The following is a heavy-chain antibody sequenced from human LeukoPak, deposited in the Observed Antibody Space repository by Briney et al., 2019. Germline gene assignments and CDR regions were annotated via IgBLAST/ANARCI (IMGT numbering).Heavy chain of an antibody. J-gene: IGHJ3*02. CDR3: ARDSTEALWFGDPTDAFDI. D-gene: IGHD3-10*01. CDR1: GFTFSSYW. CDR2: INSDGSST. Sequence: GGSLRLSCAASGFTFSSYWMHWVRQAPGKGLVWVSRINSDGSSTSYADSVKGRFTISRDNAKNTLYLQMNSLRAEDTAVYYCARDSTEALWFGDPTDAFDIWGQGTMVTVSS. V-gene: IGHV3-74*01.